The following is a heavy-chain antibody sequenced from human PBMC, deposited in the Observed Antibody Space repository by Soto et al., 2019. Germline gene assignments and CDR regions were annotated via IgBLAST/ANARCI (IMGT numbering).Heavy chain of an antibody. J-gene: IGHJ4*02. CDR3: ARDSGELPYFVY. CDR1: GFTFSSYS. CDR2: ISSSSSYI. D-gene: IGHD1-26*01. Sequence: EVQLVESGGGLVKPGGSLRLSCAASGFTFSSYSMNWVRQAPGKGLEWVSSISSSSSYIYYTDSVKGRFTIYRDNAKNSLYLQMNSLRAEDTAVYYCARDSGELPYFVYWGQGTLVTVSS. V-gene: IGHV3-21*01.